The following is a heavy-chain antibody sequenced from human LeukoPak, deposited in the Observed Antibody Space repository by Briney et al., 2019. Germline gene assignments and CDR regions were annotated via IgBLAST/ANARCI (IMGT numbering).Heavy chain of an antibody. CDR1: GFTFSSYA. D-gene: IGHD3-3*01. V-gene: IGHV3-23*01. CDR3: ATGSTYYDFWSGNFDY. CDR2: ISGSGGST. Sequence: PGGSLRLSCAASGFTFSSYAMGWVRQAPGKGLEWVSAISGSGGSTYYADSVKGRFTISRDNSKNTLYLQMNSLRAEDTAVYYCATGSTYYDFWSGNFDYWGQGTLVTVSS. J-gene: IGHJ4*02.